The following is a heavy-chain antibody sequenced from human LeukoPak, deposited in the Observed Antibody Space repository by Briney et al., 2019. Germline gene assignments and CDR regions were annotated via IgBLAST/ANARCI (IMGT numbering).Heavy chain of an antibody. CDR2: INWNGGST. D-gene: IGHD3-10*01. CDR3: ARMSSGSYYYNWFDS. J-gene: IGHJ5*01. V-gene: IGHV3-20*01. CDR1: GFIFDNYG. Sequence: GWSLRLSCAVSGFIFDNYGMSWVRQVPGKGLEWVSGINWNGGSTDYADSVKGRFTISRDNAKNSLYLQMNSLRVEDTALYHCARMSSGSYYYNWFDSWGRGTLVAVSS.